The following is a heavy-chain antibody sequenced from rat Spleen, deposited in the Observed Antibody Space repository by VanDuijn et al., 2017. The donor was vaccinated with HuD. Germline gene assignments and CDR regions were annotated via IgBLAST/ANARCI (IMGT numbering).Heavy chain of an antibody. CDR3: ASMCATHYWGTKDY. Sequence: EVQLVESGGGLVQPGNSLKLSCAASGFTFSDYAMAWVRQSPEKGLEWVATIVFDSSGVYYRDSVKGRVTNSRDNAEITLYLQMDSLRSEDTATYYCASMCATHYWGTKDYWGQGVMVTVSS. CDR1: GFTFSDYA. CDR2: IVFDSSGV. D-gene: IGHD1-6*01. J-gene: IGHJ2*01. V-gene: IGHV5S10*01.